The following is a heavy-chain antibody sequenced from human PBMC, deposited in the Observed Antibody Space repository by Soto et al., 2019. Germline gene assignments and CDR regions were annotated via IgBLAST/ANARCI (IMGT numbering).Heavy chain of an antibody. Sequence: SETLSLTCAVSGDSISVYYWNWIRQHPGKGLEWIGYIYYSGSTYYNPSLKSRVTISVDTSKNQFSLKLSSVTAADTAVYYCARSSTSANYFDYWGQGTLVTVSS. D-gene: IGHD2-2*01. J-gene: IGHJ4*02. V-gene: IGHV4-31*11. CDR2: IYYSGST. CDR3: ARSSTSANYFDY. CDR1: GDSISVYY.